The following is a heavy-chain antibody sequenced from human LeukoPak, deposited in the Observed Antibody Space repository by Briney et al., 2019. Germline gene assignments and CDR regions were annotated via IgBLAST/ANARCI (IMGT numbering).Heavy chain of an antibody. CDR2: INPSGGST. D-gene: IGHD3-10*01. J-gene: IGHJ4*02. Sequence: VASVKVSCKASGYTFTSYYTHWVRQAPGQGLEWMGIINPSGGSTSYAQKFQGRVTMTRDMSTSTVYMELSSLRSEGTAVYYCARGRITMVRGARGSIDYWGQGTLVTVSS. CDR1: GYTFTSYY. V-gene: IGHV1-46*01. CDR3: ARGRITMVRGARGSIDY.